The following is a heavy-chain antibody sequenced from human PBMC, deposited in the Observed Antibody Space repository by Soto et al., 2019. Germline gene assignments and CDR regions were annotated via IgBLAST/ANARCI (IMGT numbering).Heavy chain of an antibody. CDR3: VKEYCSGGSCPNGFDY. CDR2: ISSYGGST. CDR1: GFTFSSYA. J-gene: IGHJ4*02. D-gene: IGHD2-15*01. V-gene: IGHV3-64D*06. Sequence: PGGSLRLSCSASGFTFSSYAMHWVRQAPGKGLEYVSAISSYGGSTYYADSVKGRFTISRDNSKNTLYLQMSSLRAEDTAVYYCVKEYCSGGSCPNGFDYWGQRTPVTVSS.